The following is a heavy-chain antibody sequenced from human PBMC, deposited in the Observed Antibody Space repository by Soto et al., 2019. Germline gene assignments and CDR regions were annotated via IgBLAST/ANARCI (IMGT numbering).Heavy chain of an antibody. CDR3: ANDRSYCRGYRCQRSHAFDF. J-gene: IGHJ3*01. CDR2: VSYDGSTK. Sequence: QVNLVESGGGVVQPGRSLRLFCVASGFTFSNHPMHWVRQAPGKGLEWVAVVSYDGSTKYYADSVKGRFTISRDNSKNELYQKMNCLRTDDTSIYYWANDRSYCRGYRCQRSHAFDFWGQGTMVTVSS. D-gene: IGHD3-3*01. V-gene: IGHV3-30-3*02. CDR1: GFTFSNHP.